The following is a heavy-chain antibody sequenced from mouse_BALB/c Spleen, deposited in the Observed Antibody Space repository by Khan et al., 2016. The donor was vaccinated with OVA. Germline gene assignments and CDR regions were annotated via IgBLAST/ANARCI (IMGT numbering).Heavy chain of an antibody. CDR3: AEGVLLYSLKY. CDR1: GFTFSSYA. CDR2: ISSGGFT. J-gene: IGHJ2*01. V-gene: IGHV5-6-5*01. D-gene: IGHD3-1*01. Sequence: EVELVESGGGLVKPGGSLKLSCAASGFTFSSYAMSWVRQTPETRLEWVASISSGGFTYYPDSVKGRFTISRDNARNILYLQMSSLKSEDTAMYYCAEGVLLYSLKYWGQGTTLTVSS.